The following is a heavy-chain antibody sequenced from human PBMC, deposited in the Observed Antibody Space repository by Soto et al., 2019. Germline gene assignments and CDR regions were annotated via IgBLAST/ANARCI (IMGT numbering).Heavy chain of an antibody. CDR1: GGTFSSYA. V-gene: IGHV1-69*13. CDR3: ARGDCSGGSCYFRPFDY. Sequence: WASVKVSCKASGGTFSSYAISWVRQAPGQGLEWMGGIIPIFGTANYAQKFQGRVTITADESTSTAYMELSSLRSEDTAVYYCARGDCSGGSCYFRPFDYWGQGTLVTVSS. D-gene: IGHD2-15*01. CDR2: IIPIFGTA. J-gene: IGHJ4*02.